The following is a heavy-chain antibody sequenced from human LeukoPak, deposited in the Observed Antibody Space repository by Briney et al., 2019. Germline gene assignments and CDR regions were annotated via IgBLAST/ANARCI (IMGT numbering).Heavy chain of an antibody. CDR2: ISGSGGAT. CDR1: GITLSNYG. J-gene: IGHJ4*02. Sequence: GGSLRLSCAVTGITLSNYGMSWVRQAPGKGLEWVAGISGSGGATYYADSVKGRFTISRDNPKNTLYLQMNSLRAEDTAVYFCAKRGVVIRVILVGFHKEAYYFDSWGQGALVTVSS. D-gene: IGHD3-10*01. V-gene: IGHV3-23*01. CDR3: AKRGVVIRVILVGFHKEAYYFDS.